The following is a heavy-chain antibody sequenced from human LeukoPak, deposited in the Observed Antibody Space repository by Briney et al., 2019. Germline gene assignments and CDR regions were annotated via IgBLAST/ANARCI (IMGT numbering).Heavy chain of an antibody. CDR1: GYTFTGYY. V-gene: IGHV1-18*04. CDR2: ISAYNGNT. J-gene: IGHJ4*02. D-gene: IGHD6-13*01. CDR3: ARDHLMGIAALGY. Sequence: ASVKVSCKASGYTFTGYYIHWVRQAPGQGLEWMGWISAYNGNTNYAQKLQGRVTMTTDTSTSTAYMELRSLRSDDTAVYYCARDHLMGIAALGYWGQGTLVTVSS.